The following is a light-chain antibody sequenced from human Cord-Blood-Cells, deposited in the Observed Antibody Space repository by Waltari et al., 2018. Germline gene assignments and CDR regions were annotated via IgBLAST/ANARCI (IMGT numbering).Light chain of an antibody. V-gene: IGKV1-33*01. Sequence: DIQMTQSPSSLSASVGDRVTITCQASQDISNYLNWYQQKPGKAPKLLIYDASNLETGVPSRVSGRGSGTDFTFTISSLQPEDIATYYCQQYDNLPYTFCQGTKLEIK. J-gene: IGKJ2*01. CDR2: DAS. CDR1: QDISNY. CDR3: QQYDNLPYT.